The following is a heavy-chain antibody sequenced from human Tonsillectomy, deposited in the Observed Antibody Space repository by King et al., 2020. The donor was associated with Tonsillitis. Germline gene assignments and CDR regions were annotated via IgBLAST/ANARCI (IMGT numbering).Heavy chain of an antibody. J-gene: IGHJ4*02. Sequence: HVQLQESGPGLVKPSETLSLTCTVSGGSISSYYWSGIRQPPGKGLEWIGYIYYIGSTNSNPSLKSRVTMSVDTSKNQFSLRLSSVTAADTAVYYCARDLGYSSGWYDYWGQGTLVTVSS. D-gene: IGHD6-19*01. CDR1: GGSISSYY. CDR2: IYYIGST. V-gene: IGHV4-59*01. CDR3: ARDLGYSSGWYDY.